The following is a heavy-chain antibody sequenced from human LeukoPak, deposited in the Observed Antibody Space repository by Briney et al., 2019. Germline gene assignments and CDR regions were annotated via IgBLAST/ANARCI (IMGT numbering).Heavy chain of an antibody. CDR1: GGSISSSSYY. J-gene: IGHJ6*03. D-gene: IGHD4-23*01. V-gene: IGHV4-39*07. CDR3: ASTVVRRVFNYMDV. CDR2: IYYSGST. Sequence: SETLSLTCTVSGGSISSSSYYWGWIRQPPGKELEWIGSIYYSGSTYYNPSLKSRVTISVDTSKNQFSLKLSSVTAADTAVYYCASTVVRRVFNYMDVWGKGTTVTVSS.